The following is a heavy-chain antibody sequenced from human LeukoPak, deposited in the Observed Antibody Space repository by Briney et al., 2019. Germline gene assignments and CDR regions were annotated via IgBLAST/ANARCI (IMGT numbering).Heavy chain of an antibody. CDR1: GYTFTGYY. CDR3: ARVRGAARTFGY. J-gene: IGHJ4*02. V-gene: IGHV1-2*02. Sequence: ASVKVSCKASGYTFTGYYMHWVRQAPGQGLEWMGWINPNSGGTNYAQKFQGRVTMTRDMSISTAYMELSRLRSDDTAVYYCARVRGAARTFGYWGQGTLVTVSS. CDR2: INPNSGGT. D-gene: IGHD6-6*01.